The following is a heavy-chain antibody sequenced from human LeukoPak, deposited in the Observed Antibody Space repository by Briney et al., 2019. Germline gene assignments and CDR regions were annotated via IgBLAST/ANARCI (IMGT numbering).Heavy chain of an antibody. J-gene: IGHJ6*02. Sequence: GGSLRLSCAASGFTFSSYGMHWVRQAPGKGLEWVAVISYDGSNKYYADSVKGRFTISRDNSKNTLYLQMNSLRAEDTAVYYCARVRTGTTNVGVYYYYGMDVWGQGTTVTVSS. V-gene: IGHV3-30*03. CDR3: ARVRTGTTNVGVYYYYGMDV. CDR2: ISYDGSNK. D-gene: IGHD1-7*01. CDR1: GFTFSSYG.